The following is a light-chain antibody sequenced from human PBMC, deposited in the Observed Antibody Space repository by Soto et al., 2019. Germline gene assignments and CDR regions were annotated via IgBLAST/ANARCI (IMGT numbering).Light chain of an antibody. V-gene: IGLV2-14*03. Sequence: QSALTQPASVSGSPGQSITISCAGTSSDIGGYEYVAWYQQHPGKAPKLMIYGVSNRPSGVSNRFSGSKSGNTASLTISGISAEDAADYVCYSSRSSSTTFYVFGTGTKVTVL. CDR2: GVS. CDR1: SSDIGGYEY. CDR3: YSSRSSSTTFYV. J-gene: IGLJ1*01.